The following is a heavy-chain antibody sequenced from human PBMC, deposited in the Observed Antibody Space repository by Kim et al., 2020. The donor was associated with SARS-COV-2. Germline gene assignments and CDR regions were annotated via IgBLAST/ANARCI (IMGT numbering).Heavy chain of an antibody. CDR1: GFTFSSYA. D-gene: IGHD3-3*01. J-gene: IGHJ5*02. CDR3: ARDAKTESITIFGVVMGWFDP. Sequence: GGSLRLSCAASGFTFSSYAMHWVRQAPGKGLEWVAVISYDGSNKYYADSVKGRFTISRDNSKNTLYLQMNSLRAEDTAVYYCARDAKTESITIFGVVMGWFDPWGQGTLVTVSS. V-gene: IGHV3-30-3*01. CDR2: ISYDGSNK.